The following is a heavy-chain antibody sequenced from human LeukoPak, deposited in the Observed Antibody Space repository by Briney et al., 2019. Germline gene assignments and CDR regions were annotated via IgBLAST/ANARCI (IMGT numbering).Heavy chain of an antibody. CDR1: GFTFSSYA. J-gene: IGHJ5*02. CDR2: ISYDGSNK. CDR3: ARDLYCSSTSCFPP. Sequence: GGSLRLSCAASGFTFSSYAMHWVRQAPGKGLEWVAVISYDGSNKYYADSVKGRFTISRDNSKNTLYLQMNSLRAEDTAVYYCARDLYCSSTSCFPPWGQGTLVTVSS. V-gene: IGHV3-30-3*01. D-gene: IGHD2-2*01.